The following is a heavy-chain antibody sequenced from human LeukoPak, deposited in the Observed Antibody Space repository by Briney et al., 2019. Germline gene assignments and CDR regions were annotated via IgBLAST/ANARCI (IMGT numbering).Heavy chain of an antibody. CDR3: ARIEWERLGRAFDI. V-gene: IGHV3-53*01. J-gene: IGHJ3*02. CDR1: GFTVSDNY. Sequence: PGGSLRLSCAASGFTVSDNYMTWVRQAPGKGLEWVSSIYSAGATHYAESVKGRFTISRDNSKNTLSLQMNSLRAEDMAVYYCARIEWERLGRAFDIWGQGTMVTVSS. CDR2: IYSAGAT. D-gene: IGHD1-26*01.